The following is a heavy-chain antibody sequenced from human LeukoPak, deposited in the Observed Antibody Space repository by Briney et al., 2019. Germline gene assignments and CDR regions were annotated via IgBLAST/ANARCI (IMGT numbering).Heavy chain of an antibody. J-gene: IGHJ4*02. D-gene: IGHD6-19*01. Sequence: PGGSLRLSCAASGFTFSSYGMHWVRQATGKGLEYVSAISSNGGSTYYANSVKGRFTIYRDNSKNTLYLQMGSLRAEDMAVYYCARDQGGSSGWYDYWGQGTLVTVSS. V-gene: IGHV3-64*01. CDR3: ARDQGGSSGWYDY. CDR1: GFTFSSYG. CDR2: ISSNGGST.